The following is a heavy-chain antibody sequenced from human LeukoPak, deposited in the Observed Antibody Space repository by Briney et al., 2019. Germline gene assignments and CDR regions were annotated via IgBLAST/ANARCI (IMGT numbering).Heavy chain of an antibody. J-gene: IGHJ3*02. CDR1: GDSVSSNTAV. Sequence: SQTLSLTCAASGDSVSSNTAVWNWIRQSPSRGLECLGRTYYRSKWFNDYAVSVKSRIIIDPDTSKNQFSLQLNSVTPEDTAVYYCARGGSGGRAFDIWGQGTMVTVSS. D-gene: IGHD3-10*01. CDR3: ARGGSGGRAFDI. V-gene: IGHV6-1*01. CDR2: TYYRSKWFN.